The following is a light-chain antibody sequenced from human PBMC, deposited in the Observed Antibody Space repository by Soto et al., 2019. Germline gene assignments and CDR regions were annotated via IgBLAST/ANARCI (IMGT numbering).Light chain of an antibody. J-gene: IGLJ3*02. Sequence: QAVVTQEPSLTVSPGGTVTLPCASSTGAVTTGNYASWFQQKPGQAPRTLIYTTDNRHSWTPARFSGSLLGGKAALTLSSVQPEDEADYYCLLYFGGAQLVFGGGTKLTVL. V-gene: IGLV7-43*01. CDR1: TGAVTTGNY. CDR2: TTD. CDR3: LLYFGGAQLV.